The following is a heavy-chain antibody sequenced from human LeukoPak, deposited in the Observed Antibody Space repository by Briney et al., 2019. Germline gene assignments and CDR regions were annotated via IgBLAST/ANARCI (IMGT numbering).Heavy chain of an antibody. V-gene: IGHV1-69*01. CDR1: GGTFSSYA. Sequence: SVKVSCKASGGTFSSYAISWVRQAPGQGLEWMGGIIPIFGTANYAQKFQGRVTVTADESTSTAYMELSSLRSEDTAVYYCARAGICGGDCYQKYYYYYGMDVWGQGTTVTVSS. D-gene: IGHD2-21*02. CDR3: ARAGICGGDCYQKYYYYYGMDV. CDR2: IIPIFGTA. J-gene: IGHJ6*02.